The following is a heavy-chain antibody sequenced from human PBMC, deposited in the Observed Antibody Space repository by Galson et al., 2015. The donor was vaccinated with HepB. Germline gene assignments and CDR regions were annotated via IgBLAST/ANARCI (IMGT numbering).Heavy chain of an antibody. D-gene: IGHD5-24*01. Sequence: LRLSCAGSGFTFSSYTMNWVRQAPGKRLEWVSAITGDGGIAGYADSVRGRFTISRDNSKNTLYLQMNSLRAEDTAVFYCAKGDRDGGPYYLDYWGQGILVTVSS. CDR3: AKGDRDGGPYYLDY. CDR2: ITGDGGIA. V-gene: IGHV3-23*01. CDR1: GFTFSSYT. J-gene: IGHJ4*02.